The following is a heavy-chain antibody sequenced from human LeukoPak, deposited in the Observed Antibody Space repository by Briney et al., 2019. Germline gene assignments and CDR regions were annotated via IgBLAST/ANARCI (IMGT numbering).Heavy chain of an antibody. J-gene: IGHJ3*02. D-gene: IGHD3-22*01. CDR1: GGSFSGYY. Sequence: PSETLSLTCAVYGGSFSGYYWSWIRQPPGKGLEWIGEINHSGSTNYNPSLKSRVTISVDTSKNQFSLKLSSVPAADTAVYYCARGPITMIVVVNPRRGAFDIWGQGTMVTVSS. CDR2: INHSGST. V-gene: IGHV4-34*01. CDR3: ARGPITMIVVVNPRRGAFDI.